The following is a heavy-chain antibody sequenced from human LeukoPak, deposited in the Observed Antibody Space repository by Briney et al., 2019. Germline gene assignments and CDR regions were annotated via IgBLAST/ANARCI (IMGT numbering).Heavy chain of an antibody. CDR1: GYTFTSYY. D-gene: IGHD1-14*01. J-gene: IGHJ2*01. Sequence: ASVKVSCKASGYTFTSYYIDWVRQAPGQGLEWMGTINPSGGRTTYAQKLKGRVNMTRDTSTSTVYMELSSLRSEDTAVYYCARVGVTTIRFGWPEWYFDIWGRGTLVTVSS. CDR3: ARVGVTTIRFGWPEWYFDI. CDR2: INPSGGRT. V-gene: IGHV1-46*04.